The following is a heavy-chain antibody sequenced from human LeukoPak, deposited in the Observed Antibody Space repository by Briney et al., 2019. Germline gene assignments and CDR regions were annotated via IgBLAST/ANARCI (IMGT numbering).Heavy chain of an antibody. CDR3: AKPWGLYGSGSYYNGFDY. Sequence: GGSLRLSCAASGFTFSSYGMHWVRQAPGKGLEWVAFIRYDGSNKYYADSVKGRFTISRDNSKNTLYLQMNSLRAEDTAVYYCAKPWGLYGSGSYYNGFDYWGQGTLVTVSS. CDR1: GFTFSSYG. D-gene: IGHD3-10*01. J-gene: IGHJ4*02. V-gene: IGHV3-30*02. CDR2: IRYDGSNK.